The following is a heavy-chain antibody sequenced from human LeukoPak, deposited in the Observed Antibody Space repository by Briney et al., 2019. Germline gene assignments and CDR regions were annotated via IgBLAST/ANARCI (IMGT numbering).Heavy chain of an antibody. J-gene: IGHJ3*02. Sequence: GGSLRLSCAASGFTFSSYSMNWVRQAPGKGLEWVSSISSSSSYTYYADSVKGRFTISRDNAKNSLYLQMNSLRAEDTAVYYCARQWGSGAFDIWGQGTMVTVSS. CDR3: ARQWGSGAFDI. V-gene: IGHV3-21*01. CDR1: GFTFSSYS. CDR2: ISSSSSYT. D-gene: IGHD7-27*01.